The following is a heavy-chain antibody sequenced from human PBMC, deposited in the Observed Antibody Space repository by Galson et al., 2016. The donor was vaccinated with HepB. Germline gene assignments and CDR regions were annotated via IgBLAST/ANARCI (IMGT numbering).Heavy chain of an antibody. V-gene: IGHV3-23*01. CDR3: TRDGALPGGWVWIDP. Sequence: SLRLSRAASGFTFSSYAMGWVRQGPGKGLEWVSVVRGTGSTTYYADSVKGRFTISRDNSKNSVYLQMNSLRVEDTAVYYCTRDGALPGGWVWIDPWGQGTLVIVSS. CDR1: GFTFSSYA. J-gene: IGHJ5*02. D-gene: IGHD6-19*01. CDR2: VRGTGSTT.